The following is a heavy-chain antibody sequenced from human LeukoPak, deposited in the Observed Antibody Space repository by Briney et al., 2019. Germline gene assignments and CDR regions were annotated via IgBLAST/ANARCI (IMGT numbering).Heavy chain of an antibody. CDR3: ARVYTSSWYGDC. V-gene: IGHV3-23*01. J-gene: IGHJ4*02. Sequence: GGSLRLSCAASGFTFSSYAMSWVRQAPGKGLEWVSAISGSGGSTYYADSVKGRFTISRDNSKNTLYLQMNSLRAEDTAVYYCARVYTSSWYGDCWGQGTLVTVSS. CDR2: ISGSGGST. D-gene: IGHD6-13*01. CDR1: GFTFSSYA.